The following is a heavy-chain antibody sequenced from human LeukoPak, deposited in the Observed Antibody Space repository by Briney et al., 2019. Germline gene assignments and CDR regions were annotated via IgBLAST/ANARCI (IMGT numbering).Heavy chain of an antibody. J-gene: IGHJ6*04. CDR3: AELGITMIGGV. V-gene: IGHV3-48*03. CDR1: GFTFSSYE. D-gene: IGHD3-10*02. Sequence: GGSLRLSCAASGFTFSSYEMNWVRQAPGKGLEWVSYISSSGSTIYYTDSVKGRFTISRDNAKNSLYLQMKSLRAEDTAVYYCAELGITMIGGVWGKGTTVTISS. CDR2: ISSSGSTI.